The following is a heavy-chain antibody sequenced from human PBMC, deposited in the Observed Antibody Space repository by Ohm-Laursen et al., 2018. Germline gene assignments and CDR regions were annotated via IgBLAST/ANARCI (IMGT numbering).Heavy chain of an antibody. CDR3: ARGPYYDSSGRETAFDY. CDR1: GYTFTSYY. V-gene: IGHV1-69*06. CDR2: IIPIFGTA. D-gene: IGHD3-22*01. Sequence: SVKVSCKASGYTFTSYYMHWVRQAPGQGLEWMGGIIPIFGTANYAQKFQGRVTITADKSTSTAYMELSSLRSEDTAVYYCARGPYYDSSGRETAFDYWGQGTLVTVSS. J-gene: IGHJ4*02.